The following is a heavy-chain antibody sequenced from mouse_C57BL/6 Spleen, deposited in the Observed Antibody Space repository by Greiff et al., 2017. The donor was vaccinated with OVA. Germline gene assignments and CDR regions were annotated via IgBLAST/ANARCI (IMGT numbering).Heavy chain of an antibody. V-gene: IGHV1-52*01. CDR3: ARNYGSSWFAY. CDR1: GYTFTSYW. D-gene: IGHD1-1*01. J-gene: IGHJ3*01. Sequence: QVQLKESGAELVRPGSSVKLSCKASGYTFTSYWMHWVKQRPIQGLEWIGNIDPSDSETHYNQKFKDKATLTVDKSSSTAYMQLSSLTSEDSAVYYCARNYGSSWFAYWGQGTLVTVSA. CDR2: IDPSDSET.